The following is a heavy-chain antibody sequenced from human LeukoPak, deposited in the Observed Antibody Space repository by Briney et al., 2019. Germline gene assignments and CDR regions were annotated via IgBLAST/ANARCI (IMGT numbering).Heavy chain of an antibody. V-gene: IGHV3-30-3*01. D-gene: IGHD3-3*01. CDR1: GFTFSSYA. CDR3: ARDEGITIFGVALPMDV. J-gene: IGHJ6*04. CDR2: ISYDGSNK. Sequence: GGSLRLSCAASGFTFSSYAMHWVRQAPGKGLEWVAVISYDGSNKYYADSVKGRFTISRDNSKNTLYLQMNSLRAEDTAVYYCARDEGITIFGVALPMDVWGKGTTVTVSS.